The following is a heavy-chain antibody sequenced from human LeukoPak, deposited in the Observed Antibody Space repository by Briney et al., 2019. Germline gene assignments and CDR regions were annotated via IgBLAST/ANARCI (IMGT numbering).Heavy chain of an antibody. V-gene: IGHV1-8*01. D-gene: IGHD1-26*01. J-gene: IGHJ4*02. CDR1: GYTFTSYD. CDR3: ARGPKWSGSYYYFDY. Sequence: GASVKVPCKTSGYTFTSYDINWVRQATGQGLEWMGWMNPNSGNTGYAQKFQGRVTITRNTSITTAYMELSSLRSEDTAVYYCARGPKWSGSYYYFDYWGQGTLVTVSP. CDR2: MNPNSGNT.